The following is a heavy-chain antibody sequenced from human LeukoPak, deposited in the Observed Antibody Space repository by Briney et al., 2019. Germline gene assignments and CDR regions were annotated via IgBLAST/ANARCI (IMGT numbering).Heavy chain of an antibody. V-gene: IGHV3-21*04. Sequence: GGSLRLSCAASGFTFSSHTMNWVRQAPGKGLEWVSSIAGSSGCISYADSVKGRFTISRDNAKNSLYLQMNSLRAEDTAVYYCARANEGYYFDYWGQGTLVTVSS. CDR3: ARANEGYYFDY. J-gene: IGHJ4*02. D-gene: IGHD1-1*01. CDR1: GFTFSSHT. CDR2: IAGSSGCI.